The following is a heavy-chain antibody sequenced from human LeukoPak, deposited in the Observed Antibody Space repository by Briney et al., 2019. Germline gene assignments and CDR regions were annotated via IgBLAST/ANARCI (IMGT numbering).Heavy chain of an antibody. CDR1: GFTFADYG. CDR2: INRNGGGT. Sequence: GGSLRLSCAASGFTFADYGMTWVRQAPGKGLQWVAGINRNGGGTGYADSVKGRFTISRDNAKSSLYLQMNSLRAEDTALYYCARDPTYVWGSYRPYYFDYWGQGTLVTVSS. V-gene: IGHV3-20*04. D-gene: IGHD3-16*02. CDR3: ARDPTYVWGSYRPYYFDY. J-gene: IGHJ4*02.